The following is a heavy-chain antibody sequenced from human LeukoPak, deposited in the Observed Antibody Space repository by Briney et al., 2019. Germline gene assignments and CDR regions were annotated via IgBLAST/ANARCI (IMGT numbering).Heavy chain of an antibody. D-gene: IGHD3-3*01. V-gene: IGHV1-2*02. J-gene: IGHJ4*02. CDR2: INPNSGFT. CDR3: ARDKSTTVRFLQYY. CDR1: GYTFTGYY. Sequence: ASVKVSCKASGYTFTGYYMHWVRQAPGQGLEWMGWINPNSGFTNYAQKFQGRVSMTRDMSISTAYMELSSLRSDDTAVYYCARDKSTTVRFLQYYWGQGTLVTVSS.